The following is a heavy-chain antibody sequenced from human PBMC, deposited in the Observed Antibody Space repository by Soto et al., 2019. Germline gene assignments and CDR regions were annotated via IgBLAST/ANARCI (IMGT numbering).Heavy chain of an antibody. V-gene: IGHV4-59*01. J-gene: IGHJ4*02. CDR1: GDAISNYY. CDR3: ARGVYGAYLDY. CDR2: VHDSGST. Sequence: SETLSLTCSVSGDAISNYYWSWIRQTPGKGLEWIGCVHDSGSTDYNPSLKGRVTMSLHTSKSQFSLNLSSVTTADRALYFCARGVYGAYLDYWGQGIPVTVSS. D-gene: IGHD3-10*01.